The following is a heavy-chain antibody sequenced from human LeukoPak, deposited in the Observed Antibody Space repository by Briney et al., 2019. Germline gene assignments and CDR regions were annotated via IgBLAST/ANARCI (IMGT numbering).Heavy chain of an antibody. D-gene: IGHD6-13*01. CDR3: ARVSSSSWWALDY. CDR1: GFTFSSYW. Sequence: GGSLRLSCAASGFTFSSYWMHWVRHAPGKGLVWVSRINTDGSSTSYADSVKGRFTISRGNAKNTLYLQMSSLRAEDTAVYYCARVSSSSWWALDYWGQGTLVAVSS. V-gene: IGHV3-74*01. CDR2: INTDGSST. J-gene: IGHJ4*02.